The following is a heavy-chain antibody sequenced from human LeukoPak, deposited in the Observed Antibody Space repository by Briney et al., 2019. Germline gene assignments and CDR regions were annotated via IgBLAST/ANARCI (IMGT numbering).Heavy chain of an antibody. CDR2: INPDGSET. J-gene: IGHJ4*02. CDR1: GFTFSKTW. Sequence: GGSLRLSCAASGFTFSKTWMAWARQAPGKRPEWVAYINPDGSETNSVDSVRGRFTVSRDNVENSLYLQMNSLRAEDTALYYCARKRPDYFDYWGQGTLVTVSS. CDR3: ARKRPDYFDY. D-gene: IGHD2-2*01. V-gene: IGHV3-7*01.